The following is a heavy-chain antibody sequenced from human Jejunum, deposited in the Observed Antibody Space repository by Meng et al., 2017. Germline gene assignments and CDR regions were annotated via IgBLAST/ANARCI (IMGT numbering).Heavy chain of an antibody. J-gene: IGHJ5*02. Sequence: HEAAPGLGKPSATLSLTCAFSRACINTNDWWGCTRHPQGKGLEWIGEIYHTGSTNYNPSLKSRVTITVDKSKNQLSLRLNSVTAADTALYYCARVRDCSTVSCESGIDPWGQGTLVTVSS. CDR2: IYHTGST. CDR1: RACINTNDW. D-gene: IGHD2-15*01. V-gene: IGHV4-4*02. CDR3: ARVRDCSTVSCESGIDP.